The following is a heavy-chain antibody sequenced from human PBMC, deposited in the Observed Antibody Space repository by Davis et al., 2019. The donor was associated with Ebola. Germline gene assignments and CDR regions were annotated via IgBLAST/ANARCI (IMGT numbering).Heavy chain of an antibody. Sequence: GESLKISCADSVITFSSYAMTWVRQAPGKGLEWVSYISSSSSTIYYADSVKGRFTISRDNAKNSLYLQMNSLRDEDTAVYYCARVVVRDGYNYGCFDYWGQGTLVTVSS. CDR3: ARVVVRDGYNYGCFDY. CDR1: VITFSSYA. D-gene: IGHD5-24*01. J-gene: IGHJ4*02. V-gene: IGHV3-48*02. CDR2: ISSSSSTI.